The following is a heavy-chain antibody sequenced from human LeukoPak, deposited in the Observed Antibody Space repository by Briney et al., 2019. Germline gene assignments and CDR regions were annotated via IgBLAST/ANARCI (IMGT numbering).Heavy chain of an antibody. V-gene: IGHV3-48*02. CDR1: GFTFSSYS. J-gene: IGHJ3*02. D-gene: IGHD3-16*01. CDR3: AREGGAEAGRAFDI. Sequence: GGSLRLSCSASGFTFSSYSMNWVRQAPGKGLEWVSYISSGPSTIYYADSVKGRFTISRDNAKNSLYLQMSSLRDEDTAVYYCAREGGAEAGRAFDIWGQGTMVTVSS. CDR2: ISSGPSTI.